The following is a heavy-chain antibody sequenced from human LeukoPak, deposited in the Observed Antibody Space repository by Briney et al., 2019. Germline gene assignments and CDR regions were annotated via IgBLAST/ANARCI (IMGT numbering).Heavy chain of an antibody. CDR1: GGSISSYY. D-gene: IGHD6-19*01. CDR3: ARGDSSGGDSDYYFDY. J-gene: IGHJ4*02. Sequence: PSKPLSLTCTVPGGSISSYYWSWIRQPPGKGRSGSGYFYYSGSTNYNPSLKSRVTISVDTSKNQFSLKLSSVTAADTAVYYCARGDSSGGDSDYYFDYWGQGTLVTVSS. CDR2: FYYSGST. V-gene: IGHV4-59*08.